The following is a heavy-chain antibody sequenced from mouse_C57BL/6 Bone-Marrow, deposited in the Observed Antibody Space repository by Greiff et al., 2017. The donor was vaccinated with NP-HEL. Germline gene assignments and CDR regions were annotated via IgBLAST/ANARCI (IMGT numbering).Heavy chain of an antibody. CDR2: INPNNGGT. Sequence: VQLQQSGPELVKPGASVKLPCKASGYTFTDYNMDWVKQSPGKSLEWIGDINPNNGGTIYNQKFKGKATLTVDKSSSTAYMELRSLTSEDTAVYYCSRSITAVVPLTLDYWGQGTTVTVSS. V-gene: IGHV1-18*01. CDR1: GYTFTDYN. D-gene: IGHD1-1*01. J-gene: IGHJ4*01. CDR3: SRSITAVVPLTLDY.